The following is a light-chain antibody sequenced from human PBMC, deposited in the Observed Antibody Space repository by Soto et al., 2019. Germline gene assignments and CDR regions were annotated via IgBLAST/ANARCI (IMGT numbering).Light chain of an antibody. V-gene: IGKV4-1*01. CDR2: WAS. J-gene: IGKJ1*01. Sequence: DIVMTQSPDSLAVSLGERATINCKSSQSVLYSSNNKNYLAWYQQRPGQPPKLLIYWASSRESGVPDRFSGSGSGTDFTLTISSLQAEDVAVYFCQQYYSNPWTFGQGTKVEIQ. CDR1: QSVLYSSNNKNY. CDR3: QQYYSNPWT.